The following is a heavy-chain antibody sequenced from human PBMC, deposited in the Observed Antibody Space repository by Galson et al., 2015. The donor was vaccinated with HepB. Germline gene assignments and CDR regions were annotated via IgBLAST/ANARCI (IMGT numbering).Heavy chain of an antibody. CDR3: ARVFFRFRYFDWSQ. CDR1: GFTFRNYW. CDR2: IKEDGNVK. J-gene: IGHJ4*02. V-gene: IGHV3-7*01. D-gene: IGHD3-9*01. Sequence: SLRLSCAASGFTFRNYWMTWVRQAPGKGLEWVANIKEDGNVKYYVDPVKGRFTISRDNAKNSLYLQLDSLGVEDTAVYYCARVFFRFRYFDWSQWGQGTLVTVSS.